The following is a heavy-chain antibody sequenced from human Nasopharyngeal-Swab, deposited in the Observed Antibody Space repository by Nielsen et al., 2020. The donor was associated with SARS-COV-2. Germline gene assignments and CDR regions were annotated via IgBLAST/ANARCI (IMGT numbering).Heavy chain of an antibody. D-gene: IGHD6-19*01. CDR3: ARDGGWYGNNNYYYMDV. V-gene: IGHV1-18*04. CDR2: ISAYNGNT. Sequence: ASVKVSCKASGYTFTSYGISWVRQAPGQGLEWMGWISAYNGNTNYAQKLQGRVTMTTDTSTSTAYMELRSLRSDDTAVYYCARDGGWYGNNNYYYMDVWGKGTTVTVSS. CDR1: GYTFTSYG. J-gene: IGHJ6*03.